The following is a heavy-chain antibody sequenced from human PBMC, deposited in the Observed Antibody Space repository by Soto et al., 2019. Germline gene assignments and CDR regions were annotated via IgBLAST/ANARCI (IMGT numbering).Heavy chain of an antibody. Sequence: GGSLRLSCAASGFTFDDYGMSWVRQAPGKGLEWVSGINWNGGSTGYADSVKGRFTISRDNAKNSLYLQMNSLGAEDTALYHCAREYLGYCTNGVCYHMDVWGKGTTVTVSS. V-gene: IGHV3-20*01. CDR1: GFTFDDYG. CDR2: INWNGGST. J-gene: IGHJ6*03. D-gene: IGHD2-8*01. CDR3: AREYLGYCTNGVCYHMDV.